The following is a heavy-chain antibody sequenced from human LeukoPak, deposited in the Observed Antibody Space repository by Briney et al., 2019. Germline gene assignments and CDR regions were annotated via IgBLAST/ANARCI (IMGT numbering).Heavy chain of an antibody. J-gene: IGHJ4*02. CDR1: GFTFSSYG. D-gene: IGHD2-2*01. Sequence: PGGSLRLSCSASGFTFSSYGMHWVRQAPGKGLEWVAVIWYDGSNKYYADSVKGRFTISRDNSKNTLYLQMNSLRAEDTAVYYCARARTEGYYFDYWGQGTLVTVSS. CDR2: IWYDGSNK. CDR3: ARARTEGYYFDY. V-gene: IGHV3-33*01.